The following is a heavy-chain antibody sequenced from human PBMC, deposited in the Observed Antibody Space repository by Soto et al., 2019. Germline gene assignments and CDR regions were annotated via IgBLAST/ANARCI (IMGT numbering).Heavy chain of an antibody. Sequence: SVKVSCKASGFTFTSSAMQWVRQARGQRLEWIEWIVVGSGNTNYAQKFQERVTITRDMSTSTAYMELSSLRSEDTAVYYCAALGGIDIVVVPAAPRAFDIWGQGTMVTVSS. CDR1: GFTFTSSA. CDR2: IVVGSGNT. V-gene: IGHV1-58*02. J-gene: IGHJ3*02. D-gene: IGHD2-2*01. CDR3: AALGGIDIVVVPAAPRAFDI.